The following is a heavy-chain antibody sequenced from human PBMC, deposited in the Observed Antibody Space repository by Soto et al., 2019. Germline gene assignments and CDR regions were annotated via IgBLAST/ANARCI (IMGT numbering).Heavy chain of an antibody. CDR1: GFTFSANG. CDR3: ASHLQDYEYDY. Sequence: PGGSLRLSCAASGFTFSANGMHWVRQAPGKGLEWVAVISYDGSKKYYADSVRGRFTISRDNSKNTLYLQMNSLRAEDTAVYYCASHLQDYEYDYWGQGTLVTVSS. J-gene: IGHJ4*02. D-gene: IGHD3-16*01. CDR2: ISYDGSKK. V-gene: IGHV3-30*03.